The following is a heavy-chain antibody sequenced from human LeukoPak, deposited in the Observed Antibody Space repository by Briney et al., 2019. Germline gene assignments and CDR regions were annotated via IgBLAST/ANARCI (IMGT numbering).Heavy chain of an antibody. V-gene: IGHV3-30*03. CDR1: GFTFSNYG. J-gene: IGHJ4*02. Sequence: GGSLRLSCAASGFTFSNYGMHWVRQAPGKGLEWAAVISHDVSEKYYADPVKGRFTISRDNSKNTLYLQMNSLRAEDTAVYYCARGEDVRDGYAIDYWGQGTLVTVSS. D-gene: IGHD5-24*01. CDR3: ARGEDVRDGYAIDY. CDR2: ISHDVSEK.